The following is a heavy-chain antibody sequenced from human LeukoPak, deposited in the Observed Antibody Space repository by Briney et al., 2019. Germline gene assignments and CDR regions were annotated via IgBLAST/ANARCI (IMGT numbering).Heavy chain of an antibody. CDR2: IQSKTDGGTT. D-gene: IGHD3-10*01. CDR1: GFTFSNTW. J-gene: IGHJ4*02. V-gene: IGHV3-15*01. CDR3: ATLTVRGVINI. Sequence: GGSLRLSCAASGFTFSNTWMNWVRQAPGKGLEWVGRIQSKTDGGTTEYAAPVKGRFTISRDDSKTTLYLQMNSLKTEDTAVYYCATLTVRGVINIWGQGTLVTVSP.